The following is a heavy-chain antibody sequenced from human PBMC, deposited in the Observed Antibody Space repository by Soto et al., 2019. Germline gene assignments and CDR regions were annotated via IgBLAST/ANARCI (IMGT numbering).Heavy chain of an antibody. J-gene: IGHJ4*02. CDR2: ITFRGDNT. CDR1: GFTFSSYA. D-gene: IGHD1-1*01. Sequence: EVQLLESGGGLVPPWGSLRLSCAASGFTFSSYAMSWVRQAPGEGLEWLAGITFRGDNTYYADSVKGRFTLSRDNSRNRLDLQMNSLKVEDTALYYCAKLGTMGVFDNWGQGNLLTVSS. CDR3: AKLGTMGVFDN. V-gene: IGHV3-23*01.